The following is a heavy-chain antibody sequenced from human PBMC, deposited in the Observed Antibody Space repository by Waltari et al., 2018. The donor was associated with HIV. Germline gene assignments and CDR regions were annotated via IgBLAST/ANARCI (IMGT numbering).Heavy chain of an antibody. CDR3: VGDRTSLTTGDFDS. J-gene: IGHJ4*02. D-gene: IGHD1-1*01. CDR1: GIAFDLST. V-gene: IGHV3-21*02. Sequence: ELVESGGGLFMPGQSLRLSCNASGIAFDLSTLAWVRQAPGRGLEWVASISRGSSFSYYSDSFKGRISISRDNAKKSLFLQMNSLTADDTGLYFCVGDRTSLTTGDFDSWGQGVPVIVSS. CDR2: ISRGSSFS.